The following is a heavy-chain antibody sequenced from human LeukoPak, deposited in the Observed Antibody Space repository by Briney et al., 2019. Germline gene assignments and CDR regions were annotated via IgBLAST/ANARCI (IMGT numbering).Heavy chain of an antibody. D-gene: IGHD6-19*01. J-gene: IGHJ4*02. V-gene: IGHV3-48*03. CDR3: ARPPYNSGWYYFDY. Sequence: GGSLRLSCAASGFTFSSYEMNWVRQAPGKGLEWVSYISSSGSTIYYADSVKGRFTISRDNAKNSLYLQMNSLRAEDTAVYYCARPPYNSGWYYFDYWGQGTLVTVSS. CDR2: ISSSGSTI. CDR1: GFTFSSYE.